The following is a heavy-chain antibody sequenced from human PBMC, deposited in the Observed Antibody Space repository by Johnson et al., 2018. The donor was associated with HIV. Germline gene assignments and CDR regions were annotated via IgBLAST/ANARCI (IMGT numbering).Heavy chain of an antibody. D-gene: IGHD3-22*01. CDR1: GFTFSDYY. Sequence: VQLVESGGGVVQPGGSLSLSCAASGFTFSDYYMSWIRQAPGKGLEWVSYISRSGSSIYYADSVKGRFTIFRDNTKNSLFLEISSLRAEDTAVYYCTRDMDYYVSSGAFDIWGQGTMVTVSS. CDR2: ISRSGSSI. J-gene: IGHJ3*02. CDR3: TRDMDYYVSSGAFDI. V-gene: IGHV3-11*04.